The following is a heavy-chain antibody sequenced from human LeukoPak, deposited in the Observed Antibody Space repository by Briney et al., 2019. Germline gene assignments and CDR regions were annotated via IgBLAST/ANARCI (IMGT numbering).Heavy chain of an antibody. CDR2: IYTSGST. V-gene: IGHV4-61*02. D-gene: IGHD3-3*01. CDR1: GGSISSGSYY. CDR3: ARAPLYHDFWSGYQDY. J-gene: IGHJ4*02. Sequence: SETLSLTCTVSGGSISSGSYYWSWIRQPAGKGLEWIGRIYTSGSTNYNPSLKSRVTISVDTSKNQFSLKLSSVTAADTAVYYCARAPLYHDFWSGYQDYWGQGTLVTVPS.